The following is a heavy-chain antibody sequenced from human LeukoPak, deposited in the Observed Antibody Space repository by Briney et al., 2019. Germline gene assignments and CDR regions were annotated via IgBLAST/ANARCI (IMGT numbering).Heavy chain of an antibody. D-gene: IGHD5-18*01. Sequence: GGSLRLSCPASGFTFSSYSMNRVRQAPGKGLEWVSYISSGSTTIYYADSVKGRFTISRDNARKSLYLQMNSLGDEDTAVYYCARGDTAIDYWGQGTLVTVSS. CDR1: GFTFSSYS. V-gene: IGHV3-48*02. CDR3: ARGDTAIDY. J-gene: IGHJ4*02. CDR2: ISSGSTTI.